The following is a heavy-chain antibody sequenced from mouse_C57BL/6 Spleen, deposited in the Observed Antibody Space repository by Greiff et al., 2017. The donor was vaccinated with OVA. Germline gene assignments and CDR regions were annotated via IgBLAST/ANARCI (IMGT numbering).Heavy chain of an antibody. CDR2: ISSGGDYI. CDR3: TREAYSASMDY. D-gene: IGHD2-10*01. Sequence: EVKLMESGEGLVKPGGSLKLSCAASGFTFSSYAMSWVRQTPEKRLEWVAYISSGGDYIYYADTVKGRFTISRDNARNTLYLQMSSLKSEDTAMYYCTREAYSASMDYWGQGTSVTVSS. J-gene: IGHJ4*01. V-gene: IGHV5-9-1*02. CDR1: GFTFSSYA.